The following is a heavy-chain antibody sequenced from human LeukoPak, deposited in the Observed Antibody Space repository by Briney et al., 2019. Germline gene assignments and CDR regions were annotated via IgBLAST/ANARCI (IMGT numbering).Heavy chain of an antibody. CDR3: ARDHSYYFGSQTSTLDV. J-gene: IGHJ6*02. CDR2: IYYTGSV. Sequence: SQTLSLTCTISGASISTGGFYWTWIRQPPGEGLEWIGYIYYTGSVDYNASLKSRLTVSLDTSKNRFSLKLNSVTAADTAVYYCARDHSYYFGSQTSTLDVWGQGTAVTVSS. D-gene: IGHD3-10*01. CDR1: GASISTGGFY. V-gene: IGHV4-31*03.